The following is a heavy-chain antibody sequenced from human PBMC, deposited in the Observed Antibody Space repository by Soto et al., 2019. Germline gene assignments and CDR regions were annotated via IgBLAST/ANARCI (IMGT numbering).Heavy chain of an antibody. CDR3: ARHISGWHYYDY. J-gene: IGHJ4*02. Sequence: GGSLRLSCAASGFNFSDHYMNWMRQAPGKGLEWVSYISGSSRYTNFADSVKGRFTISRDNAKNSLYLQMNSLRVEDTAVYYCARHISGWHYYDYWGQGTPVTVSS. CDR1: GFNFSDHY. CDR2: ISGSSRYT. V-gene: IGHV3-11*06. D-gene: IGHD6-19*01.